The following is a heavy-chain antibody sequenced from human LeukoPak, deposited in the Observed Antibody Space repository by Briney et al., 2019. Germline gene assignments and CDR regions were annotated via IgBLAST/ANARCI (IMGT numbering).Heavy chain of an antibody. J-gene: IGHJ5*02. CDR1: GGTFSSYA. D-gene: IGHD4-17*01. V-gene: IGHV1-69*04. CDR2: IIPIFGIA. CDR3: AREVWINGDYHWP. Sequence: SVKVSCKASGGTFSSYAISWVRQAPGQGLEWMGRIIPIFGIANYAQKFQGRVTITADKSTSTAYMELSSLRSEDTAVYYCAREVWINGDYHWPWGQGTLVTVSS.